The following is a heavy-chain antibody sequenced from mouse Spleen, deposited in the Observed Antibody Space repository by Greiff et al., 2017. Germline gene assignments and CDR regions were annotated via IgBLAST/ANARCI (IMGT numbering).Heavy chain of an antibody. V-gene: IGHV5-17*02. Sequence: EVKVVESGGGLVQPGGSRKLSCAASGFTFSSFGMHWVRQAPEKGLEWVAYISSGSSTIYYADTVKGRFTISRDNPKNTLFLQMTSLRSEDTAMYYCARGETAYWGQGTLVTVSA. CDR1: GFTFSSFG. J-gene: IGHJ3*01. CDR3: ARGETAY. CDR2: ISSGSSTI.